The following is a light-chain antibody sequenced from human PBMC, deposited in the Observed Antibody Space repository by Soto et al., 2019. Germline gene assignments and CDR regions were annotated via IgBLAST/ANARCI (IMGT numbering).Light chain of an antibody. CDR1: QSLLHSNGYNY. V-gene: IGKV2-28*01. CDR2: LAS. CDR3: MQALQTPRT. J-gene: IGKJ5*01. Sequence: DIVMTQSPLSLPVTPGEPASISCRASQSLLHSNGYNYLDWYLQKPGQSPKLLIYLASNRASGVPDRVGGSGSRTYFILNICRVEDEDIVVYFGMQALQTPRTFGHVTRLEIK.